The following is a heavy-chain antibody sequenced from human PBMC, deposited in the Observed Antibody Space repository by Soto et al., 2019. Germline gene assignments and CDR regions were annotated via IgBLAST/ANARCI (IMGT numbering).Heavy chain of an antibody. J-gene: IGHJ6*02. D-gene: IGHD3-10*01. CDR2: INHSGST. V-gene: IGHV4-34*01. CDR1: GGSFSGYY. CDR3: ARGSARGRNYYYSYGMYV. Sequence: SETLSLTCAVYGGSFSGYYWSWIRQPPGKGLEWIGEINHSGSTNYNPSLKSLVTISVDTSKNQFSLKLSSVTAADTAVYYCARGSARGRNYYYSYGMYVWGQGTTVTVSS.